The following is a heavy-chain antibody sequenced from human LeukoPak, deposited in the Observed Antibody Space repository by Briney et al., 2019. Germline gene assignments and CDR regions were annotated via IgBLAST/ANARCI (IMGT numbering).Heavy chain of an antibody. D-gene: IGHD3-22*01. CDR3: AKVNYYESSGYYDY. Sequence: PGGSLRLSCAASGFTFSSYGMHWVRQAPGKGLKWVAVISHDGSNKYYADSVKGRFTISRDNSKNTLYLQMNSLRAEDTAVYYCAKVNYYESSGYYDYWGQGTLVTVSS. CDR1: GFTFSSYG. V-gene: IGHV3-30*18. J-gene: IGHJ4*02. CDR2: ISHDGSNK.